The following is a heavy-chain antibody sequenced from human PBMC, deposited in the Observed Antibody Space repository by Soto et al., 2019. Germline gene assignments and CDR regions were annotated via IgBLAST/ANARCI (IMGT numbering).Heavy chain of an antibody. CDR2: INPSGGST. CDR1: GYTFTSYY. Sequence: ASVKVSCKASGYTFTSYYMHWVRQAPGQGLEWMGIINPSGGSTSYAQKFQGRVTMTRDTSTSIVYMELSSLRSEDTAVYYRARDRFAITMVRGVMGYWGQGTLVTVSS. D-gene: IGHD3-10*01. V-gene: IGHV1-46*01. CDR3: ARDRFAITMVRGVMGY. J-gene: IGHJ4*02.